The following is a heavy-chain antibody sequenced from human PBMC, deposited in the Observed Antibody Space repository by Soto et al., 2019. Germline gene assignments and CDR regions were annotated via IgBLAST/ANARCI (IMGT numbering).Heavy chain of an antibody. CDR1: GYTFTSYY. V-gene: IGHV1-46*03. D-gene: IGHD4-17*01. J-gene: IGHJ3*02. CDR2: INPSGGST. Sequence: QVQLVQSGAEVKKPGASVKVSCKASGYTFTSYYMHWVRQAPGQGLEWMGIINPSGGSTSYAQKFQGRVTMTRDTSTSTVYMELSSLRSEDTAVYYCARDRGLYGDYGGDAFDIWGQGTMVTVSS. CDR3: ARDRGLYGDYGGDAFDI.